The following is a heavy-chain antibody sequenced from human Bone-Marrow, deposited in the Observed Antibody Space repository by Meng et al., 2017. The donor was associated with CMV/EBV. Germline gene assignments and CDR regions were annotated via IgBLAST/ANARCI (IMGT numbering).Heavy chain of an antibody. J-gene: IGHJ5*02. Sequence: GESLKISCAASGFTFSNYWMTWLRQAPGRGPEVVAHIKEDGSEKYFVASVKGRFTISRDNAKNSLYLQMNSLRAEDTAVYYCARDRIAARGALVDPWGQGTLVTVSS. V-gene: IGHV3-7*01. CDR3: ARDRIAARGALVDP. CDR2: IKEDGSEK. D-gene: IGHD6-6*01. CDR1: GFTFSNYW.